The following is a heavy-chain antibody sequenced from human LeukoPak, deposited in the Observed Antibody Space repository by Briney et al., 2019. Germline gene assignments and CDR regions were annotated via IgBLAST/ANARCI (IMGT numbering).Heavy chain of an antibody. V-gene: IGHV3-7*05. CDR1: GCTFSSYW. CDR2: IKQDGSEK. J-gene: IGHJ4*02. CDR3: ARLLRGSTYSHFDS. Sequence: GGSLRLSCAASGCTFSSYWMTWVRQAPGKGLEWVANIKQDGSEKYYVDSVKGRFTISRDNAKNSMYLQMNSLRAEDTAVYYCARLLRGSTYSHFDSWGQGTLVTVSS. D-gene: IGHD3-16*01.